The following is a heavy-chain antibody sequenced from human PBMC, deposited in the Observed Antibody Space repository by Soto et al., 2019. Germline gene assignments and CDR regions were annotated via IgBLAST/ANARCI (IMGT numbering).Heavy chain of an antibody. D-gene: IGHD5-18*01. Sequence: QVQLQQWGAGLLKPSETLSLTCAVYGGSFSGYYWSWIRQPPGKGLEWIGEINHSGSTNYNPSLRSRVTISVDTSKNQFSLKLSSVTAADTAVYYCARGTAMARLGYWGQGTLVTVSS. CDR2: INHSGST. CDR1: GGSFSGYY. J-gene: IGHJ4*02. CDR3: ARGTAMARLGY. V-gene: IGHV4-34*01.